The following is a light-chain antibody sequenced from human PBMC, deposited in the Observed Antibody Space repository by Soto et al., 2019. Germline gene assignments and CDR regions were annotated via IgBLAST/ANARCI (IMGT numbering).Light chain of an antibody. CDR1: SSDFGNFNY. J-gene: IGLJ3*02. CDR2: EVT. CDR3: SSYTSINTQL. Sequence: QSVLTQPASVSGSPGRSITISCTGASSDFGNFNYVSWYQQHPGKVPKLIIYEVTSRPSGVSNRFSGSKSDNTASLTISGLQDEDEAYYYCSSYTSINTQLFGGGTKLTVL. V-gene: IGLV2-14*01.